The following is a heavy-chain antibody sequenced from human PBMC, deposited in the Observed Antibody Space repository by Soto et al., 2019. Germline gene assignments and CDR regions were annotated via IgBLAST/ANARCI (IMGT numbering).Heavy chain of an antibody. CDR2: INSDGSTT. V-gene: IGHV3-74*01. CDR1: GFTFSSYW. J-gene: IGHJ4*02. Sequence: EVQLVESGGGLVQPGGSLRLSCAASGFTFSSYWMLWVRQAPGKGLVWVSRINSDGSTTSYADSVKGRFTISRDNAKNTLYLQMNSQRAEDTAVYYCARVNPGYSYVNYWGQGTLVTVSS. CDR3: ARVNPGYSYVNY. D-gene: IGHD5-18*01.